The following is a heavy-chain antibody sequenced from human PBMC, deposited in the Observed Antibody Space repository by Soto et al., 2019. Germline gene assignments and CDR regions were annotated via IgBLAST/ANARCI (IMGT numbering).Heavy chain of an antibody. V-gene: IGHV6-1*01. CDR2: TYYRSKWYN. CDR1: GDSVSSNSAA. CDR3: ARDLEQPGPQSNWFDP. J-gene: IGHJ5*02. Sequence: SQTLSLTCAISGDSVSSNSAAWNWIRQSPSRGLEWLGRTYYRSKWYNDYAVSVKSRITINPDTSKNQFSLQLNSVTPEDTAVFYCARDLEQPGPQSNWFDPWGQGTLVTVSS. D-gene: IGHD6-13*01.